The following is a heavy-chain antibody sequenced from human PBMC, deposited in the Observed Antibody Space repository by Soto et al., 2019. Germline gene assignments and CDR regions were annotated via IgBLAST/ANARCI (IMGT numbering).Heavy chain of an antibody. CDR1: AFTLSKFG. D-gene: IGHD1-7*01. V-gene: IGHV3-30-3*01. Sequence: QVQVVESGGGVVQPGKSLRLSFAASAFTLSKFGMHWVRQAPGRGLEWVAVTSNDGSNTFYADSVKGRFTISRDNSKNTVYLQMNSLRTEDTAVYYCARRNLDVWGQGTTVTVSS. CDR2: TSNDGSNT. J-gene: IGHJ6*02. CDR3: ARRNLDV.